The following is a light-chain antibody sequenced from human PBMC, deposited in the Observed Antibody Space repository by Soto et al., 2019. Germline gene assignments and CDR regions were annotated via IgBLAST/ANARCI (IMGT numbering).Light chain of an antibody. CDR2: EVN. CDR1: SSDVGGYNY. Sequence: QSALTQPPSASGSPGQSVAISCTGTSSDVGGYNYVSWYQQHPGKAPKLMIYEVNKRPSGVPDRFSGSKSGNTASLTVSGLQAEDEADYYCSSYAGSSNFDVFGTGTKVTVL. CDR3: SSYAGSSNFDV. J-gene: IGLJ1*01. V-gene: IGLV2-8*01.